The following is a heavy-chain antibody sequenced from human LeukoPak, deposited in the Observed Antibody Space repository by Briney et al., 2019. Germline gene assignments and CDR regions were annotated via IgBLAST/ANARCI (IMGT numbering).Heavy chain of an antibody. V-gene: IGHV3-23*01. Sequence: PGGSLRLSCAASGFTFSSYAMSWVRQAPGKGLEWVSAISGSGGSTYYADSVKGRFTISRDNSKNTLYLQMNSLRAEDTAVYYRAKDPWSYGSGSNPAYWGQGTLVTVSS. CDR1: GFTFSSYA. J-gene: IGHJ4*02. D-gene: IGHD3-10*01. CDR3: AKDPWSYGSGSNPAY. CDR2: ISGSGGST.